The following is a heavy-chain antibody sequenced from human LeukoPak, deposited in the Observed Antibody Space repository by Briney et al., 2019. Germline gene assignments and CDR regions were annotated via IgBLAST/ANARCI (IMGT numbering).Heavy chain of an antibody. CDR2: ISGSGGSA. D-gene: IGHD5-12*01. CDR1: GFTFSSYA. Sequence: PGGSLRLSCAASGFTFSSYAMSWVRQAPGKGLEWVSAISGSGGSAYYADSVKGRFTISRDNSENTLYLQMNSLRAEDTAVYYCAKDRIAGYSGYDFDYWGQGTLVTVSS. J-gene: IGHJ4*02. V-gene: IGHV3-23*01. CDR3: AKDRIAGYSGYDFDY.